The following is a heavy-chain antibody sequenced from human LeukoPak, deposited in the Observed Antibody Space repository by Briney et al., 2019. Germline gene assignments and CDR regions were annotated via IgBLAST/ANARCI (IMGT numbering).Heavy chain of an antibody. CDR3: ARDCDYEDNNRFDP. CDR2: ISAYNGNT. Sequence: ASVKVSCKASGYTFTSYGISWVRQAPGQGLEWMGWISAYNGNTNYAQKLQGRVTMTTDTSTSTAYMELRSLRPDDTAVYYCARDCDYEDNNRFDPWGQGTLVTVSS. CDR1: GYTFTSYG. V-gene: IGHV1-18*01. D-gene: IGHD4-17*01. J-gene: IGHJ5*02.